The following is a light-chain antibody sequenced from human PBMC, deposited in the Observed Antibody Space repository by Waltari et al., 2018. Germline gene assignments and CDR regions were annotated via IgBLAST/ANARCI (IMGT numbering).Light chain of an antibody. CDR2: GAS. Sequence: ELVMTQYPATLSVSPGERATLSCRASQSVSRNLAWYQQKPGQAPRLLIFGASTRATGIPDRFSGNGSGTDFTLTISSLQSEDFAVYYCQQYDNWPPYTFGQGTKLEIK. V-gene: IGKV3-15*01. CDR1: QSVSRN. CDR3: QQYDNWPPYT. J-gene: IGKJ2*01.